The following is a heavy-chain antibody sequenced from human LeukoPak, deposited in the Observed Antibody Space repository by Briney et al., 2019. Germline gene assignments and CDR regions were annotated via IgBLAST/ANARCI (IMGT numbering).Heavy chain of an antibody. CDR2: IYYSGST. D-gene: IGHD4-17*01. Sequence: SETLSLTCTVSGGSISSYYWTWIRQPPGRGLEWIGYIYYSGSTKYNSSLKSRAIISVDTSKTQFSLKLSSVTAADTAVYYCARVAEGDYGAFDIWGQGTTVTVSS. CDR1: GGSISSYY. V-gene: IGHV4-59*01. J-gene: IGHJ3*02. CDR3: ARVAEGDYGAFDI.